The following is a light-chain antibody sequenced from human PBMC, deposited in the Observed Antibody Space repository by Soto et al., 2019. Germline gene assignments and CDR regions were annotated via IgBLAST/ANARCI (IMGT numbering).Light chain of an antibody. Sequence: SVLTQSPGTLSLSPGQSAPLSCIPSQSVSSSYLAWYQQKPGQAPRLLIYGASSRATGIPDRFSGSGSGTDFTLTISRLEPEDFAVYYCQQYGSSLITFGQGTRLEI. CDR2: GAS. J-gene: IGKJ5*01. CDR1: QSVSSSY. CDR3: QQYGSSLIT. V-gene: IGKV3-20*01.